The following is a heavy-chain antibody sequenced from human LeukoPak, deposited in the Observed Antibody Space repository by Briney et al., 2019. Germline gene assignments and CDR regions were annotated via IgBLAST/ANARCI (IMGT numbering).Heavy chain of an antibody. CDR3: ARDRAYYDRNGYFDF. D-gene: IGHD3-22*01. CDR1: GFTFSSYW. CDR2: IKQDGSEK. Sequence: GGSLRLSCAASGFTFSSYWMSWVRQAPGKGLEWVANIKQDGSEKYYVGSVKGRFTISRDNAKNSLYLQMNSLRAEDTAVYYCARDRAYYDRNGYFDFWGQGTLVTVSS. J-gene: IGHJ4*02. V-gene: IGHV3-7*01.